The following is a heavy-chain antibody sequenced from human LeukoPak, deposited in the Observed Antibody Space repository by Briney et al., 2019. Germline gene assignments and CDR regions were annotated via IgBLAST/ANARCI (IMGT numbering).Heavy chain of an antibody. CDR1: GGSFSGYY. J-gene: IGHJ5*02. CDR2: INHSGST. V-gene: IGHV4-34*01. D-gene: IGHD6-25*01. Sequence: SETLSLTXAVYGGSFSGYYWSWIRQPPGKGLEWIGEINHSGSTNYNPSLKSRVTISVDTSKNQFSLKLSSVTAAVTAVYYCARGSASPWGQGTLVTVSS. CDR3: ARGSASP.